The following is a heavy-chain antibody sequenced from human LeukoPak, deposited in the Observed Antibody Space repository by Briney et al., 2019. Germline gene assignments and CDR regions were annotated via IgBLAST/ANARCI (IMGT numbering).Heavy chain of an antibody. Sequence: GESLKISCKGSGYSFTSYWIGWVRQMPGKGLEWMGIIYPGDSDTRYSPSFQGQVTISADKSISTAYLQWSSLKASDTAMYYCARGVREWLGESPYYFDYWGQGTLVTVSS. D-gene: IGHD3-10*01. J-gene: IGHJ4*02. CDR2: IYPGDSDT. V-gene: IGHV5-51*01. CDR3: ARGVREWLGESPYYFDY. CDR1: GYSFTSYW.